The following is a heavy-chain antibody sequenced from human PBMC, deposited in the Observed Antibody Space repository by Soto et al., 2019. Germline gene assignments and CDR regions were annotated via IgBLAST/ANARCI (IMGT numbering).Heavy chain of an antibody. CDR2: ISGRGDYT. J-gene: IGHJ4*02. CDR3: AKSYYYASGDHYNHFDC. Sequence: EVQLLESGGGLVQPGGSPRLSCAASGFTFSSYAMTWVRQAPGKGLEWVSTISGRGDYTYYADSVKGRFTISRDNSRNTLHLQMNSLRAEDTAVYYCAKSYYYASGDHYNHFDCWGQGTLVTVSS. D-gene: IGHD3-10*01. V-gene: IGHV3-23*01. CDR1: GFTFSSYA.